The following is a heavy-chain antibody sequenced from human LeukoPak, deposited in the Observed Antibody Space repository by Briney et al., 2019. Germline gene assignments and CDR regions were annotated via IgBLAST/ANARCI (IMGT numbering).Heavy chain of an antibody. CDR1: GLSFSSYN. CDR3: AKVLCSGGSCYWDIDY. CDR2: ITANNTTK. Sequence: GGSLRLSCTASGLSFSSYNMNWVRQAPGKGPEWVAYITANNTTKYYADSVKGRFTISRDNSKNTLYLQMNSLRAEDTAVYYCAKVLCSGGSCYWDIDYRGQGTLVTVSS. J-gene: IGHJ4*02. V-gene: IGHV3-48*01. D-gene: IGHD2-15*01.